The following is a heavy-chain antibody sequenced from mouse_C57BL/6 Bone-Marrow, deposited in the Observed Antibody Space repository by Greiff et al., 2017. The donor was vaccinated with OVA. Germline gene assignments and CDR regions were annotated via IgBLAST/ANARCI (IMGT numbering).Heavy chain of an antibody. Sequence: QVQLQQSGAELVKPGASVKLSCKASGYTFTSYWMQWVKQRPGQGLEWIGEIDPSDSYTNYNQKFKGKATLTVDTSSSTAYMQLSSLTSEDSAVYYCARWDYLFDYWGQGTTLTVSS. D-gene: IGHD2-4*01. CDR2: IDPSDSYT. J-gene: IGHJ2*01. V-gene: IGHV1-50*01. CDR1: GYTFTSYW. CDR3: ARWDYLFDY.